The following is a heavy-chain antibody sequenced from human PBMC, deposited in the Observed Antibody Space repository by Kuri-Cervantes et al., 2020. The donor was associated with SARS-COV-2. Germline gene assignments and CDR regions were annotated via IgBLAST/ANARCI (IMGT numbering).Heavy chain of an antibody. V-gene: IGHV1-8*02. Sequence: ASVKVSCKASGYTFTSYDINWVRQATGQGLEWMGWMNPNSGNTGYAQKFQGRVTMTRNTSISTAYMELSSLRAEDTAVYYCATIYYDSSGYDGGFDPWGQGTQVTDSS. CDR1: GYTFTSYD. CDR2: MNPNSGNT. D-gene: IGHD3-22*01. CDR3: ATIYYDSSGYDGGFDP. J-gene: IGHJ5*02.